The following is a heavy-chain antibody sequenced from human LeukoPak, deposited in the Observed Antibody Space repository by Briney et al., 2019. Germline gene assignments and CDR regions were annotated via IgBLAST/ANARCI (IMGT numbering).Heavy chain of an antibody. Sequence: PGGSLRLSCAASGFTFSSHGMHWVRQAPGKGLEWVAFIRYDGTDKYYADSVRGRFTISRDNSKNTLYLQMNSLRAEDTAVYYCAKGKCSSNSCYVFDYWGQGTLVTVSS. D-gene: IGHD2-2*01. J-gene: IGHJ4*02. V-gene: IGHV3-30*02. CDR3: AKGKCSSNSCYVFDY. CDR2: IRYDGTDK. CDR1: GFTFSSHG.